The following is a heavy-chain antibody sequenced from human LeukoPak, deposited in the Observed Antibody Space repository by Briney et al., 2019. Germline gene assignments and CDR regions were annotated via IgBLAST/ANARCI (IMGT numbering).Heavy chain of an antibody. CDR1: GYSFTSYW. Sequence: GESLKISCKGSGYSFTSYWIGWVRQMPGKGLEWMGIIYPGDSDTRYSPSFQGQVTISADKSISTAYLQWSSLKASDTAMYYCARCITMARGVPNWFDPWGQGNLVTVSS. CDR3: ARCITMARGVPNWFDP. V-gene: IGHV5-51*01. J-gene: IGHJ5*02. CDR2: IYPGDSDT. D-gene: IGHD3-10*01.